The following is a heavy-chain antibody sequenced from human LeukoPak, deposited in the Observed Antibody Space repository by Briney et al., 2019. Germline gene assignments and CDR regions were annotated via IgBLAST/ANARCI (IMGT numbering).Heavy chain of an antibody. CDR2: ISYDGSNK. Sequence: GRSLRLSCAASGFTFSSYAMHWVRQAPGKGLEWVAVISYDGSNKYYADSVKGRFTISRDNSKNTLYLQMSSLRAEDTAVYYCARGGDYGGNSDAFDIWGQGTMVTVSS. CDR3: ARGGDYGGNSDAFDI. J-gene: IGHJ3*02. CDR1: GFTFSSYA. D-gene: IGHD4-23*01. V-gene: IGHV3-30-3*01.